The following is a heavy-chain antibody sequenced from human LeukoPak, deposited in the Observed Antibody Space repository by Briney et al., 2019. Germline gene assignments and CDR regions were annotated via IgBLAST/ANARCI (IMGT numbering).Heavy chain of an antibody. Sequence: SETLSLTCTVSGGSISSYSWNWIRQPPGKGLEWIGYIYYSGSTNYNPSLKSRVTISVDTSKNQLSLKLRSVTAADTAVYYCARDDRRYCSGGTCYSRDYWGQGTLVTVSS. V-gene: IGHV4-59*12. J-gene: IGHJ4*02. CDR2: IYYSGST. CDR1: GGSISSYS. D-gene: IGHD2-15*01. CDR3: ARDDRRYCSGGTCYSRDY.